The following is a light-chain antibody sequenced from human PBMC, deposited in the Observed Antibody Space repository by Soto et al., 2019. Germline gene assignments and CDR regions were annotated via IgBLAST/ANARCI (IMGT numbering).Light chain of an antibody. Sequence: VGMTQSPLSLPFTLGQQASISCRSNQSLVHSDGIAYFSWFQQRPGRSPRRLIYKVSNRDSGVPARFSGSGSGTDFALKISRVEAEDVGVYYCMQGSHWPITFGQGTRLEI. CDR2: KVS. CDR1: QSLVHSDGIAY. J-gene: IGKJ5*01. V-gene: IGKV2-30*02. CDR3: MQGSHWPIT.